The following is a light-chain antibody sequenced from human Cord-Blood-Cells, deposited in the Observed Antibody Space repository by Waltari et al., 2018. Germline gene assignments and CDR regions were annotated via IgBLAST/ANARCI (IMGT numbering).Light chain of an antibody. V-gene: IGLV2-14*01. CDR1: SRDVGGYNY. CDR2: EVS. CDR3: SSYTSSSTWV. Sequence: QSALTQPASVSGSPGQSITISCPGTSRDVGGYNYVSWYQQHPGKAPKLMIYEVSNRPSGVSNRFSGSKSGNTASLTISGLQAEDEAYYYCSSYTSSSTWVFGGGTKLTVL. J-gene: IGLJ3*02.